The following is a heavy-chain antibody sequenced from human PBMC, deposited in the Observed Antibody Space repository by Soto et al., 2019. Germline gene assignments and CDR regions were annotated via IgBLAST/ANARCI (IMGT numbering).Heavy chain of an antibody. CDR3: AKLEAKTNSFYFGMDV. D-gene: IGHD1-7*01. V-gene: IGHV5-51*01. CDR2: IYPGDSNT. J-gene: IGHJ6*02. Sequence: GESLKISCKGSENSFTNYWIAWVRQMPGKGLEWMGIIYPGDSNTRYSPSFQGQVTTSADKSISTAYLQWSSLKASDTAMYYCAKLEAKTNSFYFGMDVWGQGTTVTVSS. CDR1: ENSFTNYW.